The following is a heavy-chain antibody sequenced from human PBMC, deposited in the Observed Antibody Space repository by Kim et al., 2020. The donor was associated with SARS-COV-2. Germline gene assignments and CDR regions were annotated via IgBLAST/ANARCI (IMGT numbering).Heavy chain of an antibody. D-gene: IGHD6-25*01. CDR2: INHSGST. CDR1: GGSFSGYY. V-gene: IGHV4-34*01. CDR3: ARLGQRSLWGYYYGIDV. Sequence: SETLSLTCAAYGGSFSGYYWSWIRQPPGKGLEWIGEINHSGSTNYNPSLKSRVTISVDTSKNQFSLKLSSVTAADTAVYYCARLGQRSLWGYYYGIDVWG. J-gene: IGHJ6*01.